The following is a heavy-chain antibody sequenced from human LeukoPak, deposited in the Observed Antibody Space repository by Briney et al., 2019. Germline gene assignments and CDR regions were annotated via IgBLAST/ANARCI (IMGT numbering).Heavy chain of an antibody. CDR1: GGSISSYY. D-gene: IGHD3-3*01. Sequence: KPSETLSLTCTVSGGSISSYYWSWIRQPPRKGLEWIWRIYTSGSTNYNPSLKSRVTMSVDTSKNQFSLKLSSVTAADTAVYYCARLYYDFWSGYSHYMDVWGKGTTVTVSS. V-gene: IGHV4-4*07. CDR3: ARLYYDFWSGYSHYMDV. CDR2: IYTSGST. J-gene: IGHJ6*03.